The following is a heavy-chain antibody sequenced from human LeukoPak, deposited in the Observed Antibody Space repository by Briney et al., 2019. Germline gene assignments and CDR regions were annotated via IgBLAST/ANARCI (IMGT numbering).Heavy chain of an antibody. CDR2: ISSSSSYI. Sequence: GGSLRLSCAASGFTFSSYSMNWVRQAPGKGLEWVSSISSSSSYIYYADSVKGRFTISRDNAKNSLYLQMNSLRAEDTAVYYCARDIKDSGSYYGSFDYWGQGTLVTVSS. V-gene: IGHV3-21*01. CDR3: ARDIKDSGSYYGSFDY. J-gene: IGHJ4*02. D-gene: IGHD1-26*01. CDR1: GFTFSSYS.